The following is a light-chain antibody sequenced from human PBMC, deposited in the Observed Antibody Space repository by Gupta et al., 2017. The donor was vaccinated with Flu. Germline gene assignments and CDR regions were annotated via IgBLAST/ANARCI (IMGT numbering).Light chain of an antibody. V-gene: IGKV3-20*01. J-gene: IGKJ2*01. CDR1: QSVSSSY. Sequence: EFVLTQSPGTLSLSPGEGATLSCRTSQSVSSSYLAWYQQKPGQPPRLLIYGASNRATGIPDRFSGSGSGTDFTLTISRLEPEDFAVYYCQQYDRSPLYTFGQGTKLEI. CDR3: QQYDRSPLYT. CDR2: GAS.